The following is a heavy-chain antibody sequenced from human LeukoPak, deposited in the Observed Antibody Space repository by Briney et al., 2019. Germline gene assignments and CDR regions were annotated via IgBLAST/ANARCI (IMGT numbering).Heavy chain of an antibody. J-gene: IGHJ4*02. CDR1: GGSISSYY. D-gene: IGHD6-19*01. V-gene: IGHV4-59*08. Sequence: PSETLSLTCTVSGGSISSYYWSWIRQPPGKGLEWIGYIYYSGSTNYNPSLKSRVTMSVDTSKNQFSLKLSSVTAADTAVYYCARLKGSSSGWYPSYYFDYWGQGTLVTVSS. CDR2: IYYSGST. CDR3: ARLKGSSSGWYPSYYFDY.